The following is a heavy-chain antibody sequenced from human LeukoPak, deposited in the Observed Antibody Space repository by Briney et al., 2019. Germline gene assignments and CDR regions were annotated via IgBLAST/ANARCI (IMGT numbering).Heavy chain of an antibody. CDR3: ARDGKATDLYTAYY. V-gene: IGHV1-2*02. CDR1: GYTFTSYG. Sequence: GASVKVSCKASGYTFTSYGISWVRQAPGQGLEWMGWINPNSGGTNYAQKFQGRVTMTRDTSISTAYMELSRLRSDDTAVYYCARDGKATDLYTAYYWGQGTLVTVSS. CDR2: INPNSGGT. D-gene: IGHD1-26*01. J-gene: IGHJ4*02.